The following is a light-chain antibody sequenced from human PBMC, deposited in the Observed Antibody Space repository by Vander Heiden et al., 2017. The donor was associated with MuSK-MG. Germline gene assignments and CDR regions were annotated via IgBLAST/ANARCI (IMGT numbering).Light chain of an antibody. CDR1: QDISNY. J-gene: IGKJ3*01. V-gene: IGKV1-33*01. Sequence: DIQMTQSPSSLSASVGDRVTLTCQASQDISNYLNWYQQKPGKAPMLLIYDASNLDVGVPSRFSGSGSGTDFTFTISSLQPEDIATYYCQQDDDVLFTFGHGTKVDLK. CDR2: DAS. CDR3: QQDDDVLFT.